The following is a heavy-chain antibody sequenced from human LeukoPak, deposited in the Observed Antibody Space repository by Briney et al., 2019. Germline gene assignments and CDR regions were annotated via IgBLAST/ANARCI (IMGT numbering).Heavy chain of an antibody. CDR2: IWYDGSNK. D-gene: IGHD6-19*01. V-gene: IGHV3-30*02. J-gene: IGHJ4*02. CDR3: AKGAVANRHYSGWYAWGGSEFLFDY. CDR1: GFTFSSYG. Sequence: HPGGSLRLSCAASGFTFSSYGMHWVRQAPGKGLEWVAVIWYDGSNKYYADSVKGRFTISRDNSKNTLYLQMNSLRAEDTAVYYCAKGAVANRHYSGWYAWGGSEFLFDYWGQGTLVTVSS.